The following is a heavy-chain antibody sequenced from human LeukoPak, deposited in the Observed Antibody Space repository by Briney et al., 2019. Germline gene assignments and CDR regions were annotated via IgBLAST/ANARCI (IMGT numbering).Heavy chain of an antibody. Sequence: GGSLRLSCAASGFTFSSSAMSWVRQAPGKGLEWVSGISGSGDNAYYADSVKGRFTISRDNSKNTLYVQVNSLGTEDTAAYYCAKGSYYDSSGSFYFDYWGQGTLVTVSS. D-gene: IGHD3-22*01. CDR1: GFTFSSSA. CDR3: AKGSYYDSSGSFYFDY. CDR2: ISGSGDNA. V-gene: IGHV3-23*01. J-gene: IGHJ4*02.